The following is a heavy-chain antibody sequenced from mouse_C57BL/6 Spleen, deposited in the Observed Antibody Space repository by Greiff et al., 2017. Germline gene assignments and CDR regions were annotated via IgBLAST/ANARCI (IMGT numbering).Heavy chain of an antibody. CDR3: ARSGYYGSTKDYFDY. CDR1: GYTFTSYW. Sequence: VQLQQPGAELVMPGASVKLSCKASGYTFTSYWMHWVKQRPGQGLEWIGEIDPSDSYTNYNQKFKGKSTLTVDKSSSTAYMQLSSLTSEDSAVYYCARSGYYGSTKDYFDYWGQGTTLTVSS. V-gene: IGHV1-69*01. CDR2: IDPSDSYT. D-gene: IGHD1-1*01. J-gene: IGHJ2*01.